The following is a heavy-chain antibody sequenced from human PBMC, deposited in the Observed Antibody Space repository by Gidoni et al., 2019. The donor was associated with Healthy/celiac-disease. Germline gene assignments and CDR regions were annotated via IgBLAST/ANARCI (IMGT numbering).Heavy chain of an antibody. J-gene: IGHJ4*02. CDR3: AKDHWYCSSTSCYSTAYYFDY. D-gene: IGHD2-2*02. CDR2: ISGSGGST. V-gene: IGHV3-23*01. Sequence: EVQLLESGGGLVQPGGSLRLSCAASVFTFSSYAMSWVRQAPGKGLEWVSAISGSGGSTYYADSVKGRFTISRDNSKNTLYLQMNSLRAEDTAVYYCAKDHWYCSSTSCYSTAYYFDYWGQGTLVTVSS. CDR1: VFTFSSYA.